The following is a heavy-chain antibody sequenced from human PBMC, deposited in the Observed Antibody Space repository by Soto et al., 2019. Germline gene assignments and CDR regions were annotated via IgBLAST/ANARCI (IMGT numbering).Heavy chain of an antibody. CDR3: ARNLGGSRDS. CDR2: TYYRSKWYT. V-gene: IGHV6-1*01. Sequence: SPTLSLTCAISGDSVSSNIAAWDWIRQSPSRGLEWLGRTYYRSKWYTDYAVSVRSRITINPDTSENQFTLQLISMTPEDTAVYYRARNLGGSRDSWGQGTLVTVSS. D-gene: IGHD3-16*01. CDR1: GDSVSSNIAA. J-gene: IGHJ4*02.